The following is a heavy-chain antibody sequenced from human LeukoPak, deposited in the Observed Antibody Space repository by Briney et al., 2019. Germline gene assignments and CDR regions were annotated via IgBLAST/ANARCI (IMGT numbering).Heavy chain of an antibody. CDR2: ISAYNGNT. CDR3: ARADYYDSSGYPPGGY. D-gene: IGHD3-22*01. Sequence: LRASVKVSCKASGYTFTSYGISWVRQAPGQGLEWMGWISAYNGNTNYAQKLQGRVTMTTDTSTSTAYMELRSLRSDDTAVYYCARADYYDSSGYPPGGYWGQGTLVTVSS. J-gene: IGHJ4*02. V-gene: IGHV1-18*01. CDR1: GYTFTSYG.